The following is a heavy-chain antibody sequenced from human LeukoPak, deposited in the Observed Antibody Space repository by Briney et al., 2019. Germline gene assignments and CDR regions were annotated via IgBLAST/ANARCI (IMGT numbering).Heavy chain of an antibody. CDR2: INPNSGGT. CDR3: ARADDYYYDSSGYLHY. J-gene: IGHJ4*02. D-gene: IGHD3-22*01. CDR1: GYTFTGYY. Sequence: ASVKVSCKTSGYTFTGYYMHWVRQAPGQGLEWMEWINPNSGGTNYAQKFQGRVTMTRDTSISTAYMELSRLRSDDTAVYYCARADDYYYDSSGYLHYWGQGTLVTVSS. V-gene: IGHV1-2*02.